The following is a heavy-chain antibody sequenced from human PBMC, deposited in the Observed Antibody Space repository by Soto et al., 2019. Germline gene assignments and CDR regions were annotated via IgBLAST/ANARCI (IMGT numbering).Heavy chain of an antibody. J-gene: IGHJ6*02. CDR1: GGSISSYY. V-gene: IGHV4-59*01. D-gene: IGHD3-10*01. Sequence: SETLSLTCTVSGGSISSYYWSWIRQPPGKGLEWIGYIYYSGSTNYNPSLKSRVTISVDTSKNQFSLKLSSVTAADTAVYYCARDRGYSYYYYYGMDVWGQGTTVTVSS. CDR2: IYYSGST. CDR3: ARDRGYSYYYYYGMDV.